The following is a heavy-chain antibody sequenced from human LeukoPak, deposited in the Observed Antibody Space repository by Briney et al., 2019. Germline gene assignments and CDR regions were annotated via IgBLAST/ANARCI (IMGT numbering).Heavy chain of an antibody. J-gene: IGHJ4*02. D-gene: IGHD3-22*01. V-gene: IGHV5-51*01. Sequence: GESLKISCQGSGYSFSTYWIGWVRQLPGKGLEWMGIVYPGDSDVKYSPSFRGQVTISADKSINTAYLQWSSLQASDTAMYFCARHGLYDSRGHYPDYWGQGTLVTVSS. CDR3: ARHGLYDSRGHYPDY. CDR2: VYPGDSDV. CDR1: GYSFSTYW.